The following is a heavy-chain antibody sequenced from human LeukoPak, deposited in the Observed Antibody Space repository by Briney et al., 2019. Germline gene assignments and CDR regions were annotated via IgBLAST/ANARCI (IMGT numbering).Heavy chain of an antibody. J-gene: IGHJ4*02. V-gene: IGHV3-7*01. CDR2: IKKDGSEK. CDR3: ARDLPVAAADF. CDR1: GFTFSSYW. Sequence: PGGSLRLSCAASGFTFSSYWMTWVRQAPGKGLEWVANIKKDGSEKYYVDSVRGRFTISRDNAKRSVFLQMNSLRAEDTALYYCARDLPVAAADFWGQGTLVTVSS. D-gene: IGHD6-13*01.